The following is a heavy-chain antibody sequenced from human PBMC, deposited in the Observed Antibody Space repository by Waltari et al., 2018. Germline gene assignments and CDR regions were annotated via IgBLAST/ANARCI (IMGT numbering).Heavy chain of an antibody. Sequence: EVQLVESGGGLVQPGGSLRLSCAASGFTFSKYEMNWVRQAPGKGLEWVSYISSSGSTMFYADSVKGRFTISRGNAKNSLYLQMDSLRGEDTAVYYCARIAGAEGYDDYDGYPFDVWGQGTLVSVSS. CDR3: ARIAGAEGYDDYDGYPFDV. CDR2: ISSSGSTM. D-gene: IGHD4-17*01. J-gene: IGHJ3*01. CDR1: GFTFSKYE. V-gene: IGHV3-48*03.